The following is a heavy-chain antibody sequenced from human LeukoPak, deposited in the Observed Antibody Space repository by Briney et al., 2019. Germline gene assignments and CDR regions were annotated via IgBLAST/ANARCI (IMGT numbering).Heavy chain of an antibody. D-gene: IGHD2-2*02. J-gene: IGHJ3*02. V-gene: IGHV1-2*02. Sequence: EASVKVSCKASGYTFTGYYMHWVRQAPGQGLEWMGWINPNSGGTNYAQKFQGRVTMTRDTSISTAYMELSRLRSDDTAVYYCARPYCSSTSCYMGEDAFDIWGQGTMVTVSS. CDR1: GYTFTGYY. CDR2: INPNSGGT. CDR3: ARPYCSSTSCYMGEDAFDI.